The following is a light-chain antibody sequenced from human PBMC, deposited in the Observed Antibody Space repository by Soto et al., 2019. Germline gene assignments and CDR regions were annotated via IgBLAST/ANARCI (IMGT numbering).Light chain of an antibody. V-gene: IGKV3-15*01. CDR3: RQYDGGPLT. CDR1: QNVKTR. CDR2: DAF. Sequence: EKVMTQSPATLSVSPGERATLSCRASQNVKTRLAWYQQKPGQAPRLLIYDAFTRATGIPARFSGSASGTEFPLTIGGLRSEDLAVYYGRQYDGGPLTCGGGTKVEIK. J-gene: IGKJ4*01.